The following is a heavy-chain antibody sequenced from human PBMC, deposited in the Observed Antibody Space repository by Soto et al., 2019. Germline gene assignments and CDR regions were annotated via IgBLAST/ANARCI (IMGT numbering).Heavy chain of an antibody. Sequence: PGGSLILSCTASGFTFGDYAMSWVRQAPGKGLEWVGFIRSKASGGTTEYAASVKGRFTFSRDDSKSIAYLQMNSLKTEDTAVYYCTRVYGSGSYYYWGQGTLVTVSS. CDR3: TRVYGSGSYYY. J-gene: IGHJ4*02. CDR1: GFTFGDYA. D-gene: IGHD3-10*01. V-gene: IGHV3-49*04. CDR2: IRSKASGGTT.